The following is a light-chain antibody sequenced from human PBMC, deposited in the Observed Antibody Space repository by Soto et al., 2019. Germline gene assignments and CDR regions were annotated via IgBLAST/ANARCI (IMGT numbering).Light chain of an antibody. CDR3: QHYGSSPRT. J-gene: IGKJ1*01. CDR2: GAS. CDR1: QSVSSSY. V-gene: IGKV3-20*01. Sequence: EIVLTQSPGTLSLSPGERATLSCRASQSVSSSYLAWYQQKPGQAPRLLISGASSRATGIPDRFGGSGSGTDFTVTISRLEPEDFAVYYCQHYGSSPRTFGQGTKVEIK.